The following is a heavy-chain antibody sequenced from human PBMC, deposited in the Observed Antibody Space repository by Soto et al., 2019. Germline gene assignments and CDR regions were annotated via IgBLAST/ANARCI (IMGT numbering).Heavy chain of an antibody. J-gene: IGHJ4*02. CDR1: GYTFTSYA. CDR3: ASNVLRFLEWSSFDY. Sequence: QVQLVQSGAEEKKPGASVKVSCKASGYTFTSYAMHWVRQAPGQRLEWMGWINAGNGNTKYSQKFQGRVTITRDTSXXTAYMELSSLRSEDTAVYYCASNVLRFLEWSSFDYWGQGTLVTVSS. CDR2: INAGNGNT. D-gene: IGHD3-3*01. V-gene: IGHV1-3*05.